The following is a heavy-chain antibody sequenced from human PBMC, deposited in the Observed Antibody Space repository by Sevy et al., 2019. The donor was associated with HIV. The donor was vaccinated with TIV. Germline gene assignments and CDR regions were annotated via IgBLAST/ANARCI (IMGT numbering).Heavy chain of an antibody. CDR3: AKEGYGGDDLGH. CDR1: GFTFSSYG. D-gene: IGHD5-12*01. CDR2: ISYDGSNK. J-gene: IGHJ4*02. Sequence: GGSLRLSCAASGFTFSSYGMHWVRQAPGKGLEWVAVISYDGSNKYYADSVKGRFTISRDNSKNTLYLQMNSLRAEETAVYDCAKEGYGGDDLGHWGQGTLVTVS. V-gene: IGHV3-30*18.